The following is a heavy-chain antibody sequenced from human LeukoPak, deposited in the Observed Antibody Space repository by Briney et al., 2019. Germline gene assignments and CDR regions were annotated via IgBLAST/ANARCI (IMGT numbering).Heavy chain of an antibody. Sequence: PSETLSLTCTVSGGSISSYYWSWIRQPPGKGLEWIGYIYCSGSTNYNPSLKSRVTISVDTSKNQFSLKLSSVTAADTAVYYCARATNYYDSSGLDCWGQGTLVTVSS. CDR2: IYCSGST. CDR1: GGSISSYY. D-gene: IGHD3-22*01. J-gene: IGHJ4*02. CDR3: ARATNYYDSSGLDC. V-gene: IGHV4-59*01.